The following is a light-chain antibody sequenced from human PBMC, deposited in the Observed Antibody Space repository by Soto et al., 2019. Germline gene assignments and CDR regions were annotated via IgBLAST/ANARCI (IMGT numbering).Light chain of an antibody. J-gene: IGKJ2*01. V-gene: IGKV3-20*01. CDR2: GAS. CDR3: QLYSSSP. CDR1: QSVSSSY. Sequence: EIVLTQSPGTLSLSPGERATLSCRASQSVSSSYLAWYQQKPGQAPRLLIYGASSRATGIPDRFSGSGSGTDFTLTISRLEPEDFAVYYCQLYSSSPFGQGTKLEIK.